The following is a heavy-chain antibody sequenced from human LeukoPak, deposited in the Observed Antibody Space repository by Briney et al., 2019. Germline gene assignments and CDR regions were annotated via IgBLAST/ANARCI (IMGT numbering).Heavy chain of an antibody. D-gene: IGHD3-9*01. J-gene: IGHJ4*02. CDR2: IYYSGTT. CDR3: ARVTGYTIEDYFDY. V-gene: IGHV4-39*07. CDR1: GGSMSSSSYY. Sequence: PSETLSLTCTVSGGSMSSSSYYWGWIRQPPGKGLEWIGSIYYSGTTYHNPSLKSRVTISVKTSKNQFSLKLRSVTAADTAVYYCARVTGYTIEDYFDYWGQGTLVTVSS.